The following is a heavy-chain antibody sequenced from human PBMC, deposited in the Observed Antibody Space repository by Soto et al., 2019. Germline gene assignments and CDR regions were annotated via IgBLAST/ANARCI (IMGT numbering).Heavy chain of an antibody. V-gene: IGHV1-3*01. J-gene: IGHJ4*02. CDR1: GYTFTNYY. Sequence: ASVKVSCKASGYTFTNYYMHWVRQAPGQRLEWMGMINPGSGNTKYSQKFQGRVTITRDTSASTAYMELSSLRSEDTAVYYCARSIAVVTAADYWGQGTLVTVSS. D-gene: IGHD2-21*02. CDR3: ARSIAVVTAADY. CDR2: INPGSGNT.